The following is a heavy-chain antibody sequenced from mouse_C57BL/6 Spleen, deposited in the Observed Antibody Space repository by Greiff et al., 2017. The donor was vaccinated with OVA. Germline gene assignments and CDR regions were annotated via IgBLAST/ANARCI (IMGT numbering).Heavy chain of an antibody. D-gene: IGHD2-5*01. Sequence: QVQLQQSGPELVKPGASVKISCKASGYAFSSSWMNWVKQRPGKGLEWIGRNDPGDGDTKYNGKFKGKATLTADKSSSTAYMQLSSLTSEDSAVYFCAIGNSNDAMDYWGQGTSVTVSS. J-gene: IGHJ4*01. CDR3: AIGNSNDAMDY. CDR1: GYAFSSSW. CDR2: NDPGDGDT. V-gene: IGHV1-82*01.